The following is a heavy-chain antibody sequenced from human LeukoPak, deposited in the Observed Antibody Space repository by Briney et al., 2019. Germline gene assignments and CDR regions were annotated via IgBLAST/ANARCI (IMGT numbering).Heavy chain of an antibody. Sequence: GASVKVSCKVSGYTLTELSMHWVRQAPGQRLEWMGWINAGNGNTKYSQKFQGRVTITRDTSASTAYMELSSLRSEDTAVYYCARGFYYYYGMDVWGQGTTVTVSS. CDR2: INAGNGNT. CDR1: GYTLTELS. J-gene: IGHJ6*02. CDR3: ARGFYYYYGMDV. V-gene: IGHV1-3*01.